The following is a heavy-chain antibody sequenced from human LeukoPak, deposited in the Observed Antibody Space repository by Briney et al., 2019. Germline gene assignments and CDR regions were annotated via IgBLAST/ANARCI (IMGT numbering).Heavy chain of an antibody. V-gene: IGHV3-53*01. CDR1: GVTVSSNS. CDR2: IFSDNT. CDR3: ARRAGADSHPYDY. J-gene: IGHJ4*02. Sequence: GGSLRLSCTVSGVTVSSNSTSWGRQAPGKGLEWGSFIFSDNTHYSDSVTGRFTISRDNSKKPLSLQMNSLRAEDPAVYHCARRAGADSHPYDYWGQGTLVTVSS. D-gene: IGHD2-21*02.